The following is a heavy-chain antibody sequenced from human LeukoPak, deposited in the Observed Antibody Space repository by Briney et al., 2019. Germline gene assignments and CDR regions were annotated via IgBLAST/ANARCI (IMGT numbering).Heavy chain of an antibody. CDR2: MNPNSGNT. V-gene: IGHV1-8*01. CDR3: AVESITGVVVAATGDY. Sequence: AASVKVSCKASGYTFTSYDINWVRQATGQGLEWMGWMNPNSGNTGYAQKFQGRVTMTRNTSISTAYMELSSLRSEDTAVYYCAVESITGVVVAATGDYWGQGTLVTVSS. CDR1: GYTFTSYD. J-gene: IGHJ4*02. D-gene: IGHD2-15*01.